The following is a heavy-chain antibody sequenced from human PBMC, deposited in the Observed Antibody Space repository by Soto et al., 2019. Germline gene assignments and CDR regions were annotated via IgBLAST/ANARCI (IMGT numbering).Heavy chain of an antibody. D-gene: IGHD6-25*01. J-gene: IGHJ4*02. CDR2: ISHDGNRQ. CDR1: GFSFSTVG. CDR3: AKDRGYTNSPFDL. Sequence: QVQLVESGGGVVQPGKSLRLSCEASGFSFSTVGMHWVRQAPGKGLEWVVLISHDGNRQFYAESVKGRFTVSRDNSRDTVALEMNGLRPADTAIYYGAKDRGYTNSPFDLGGQGTLVTVSS. V-gene: IGHV3-30*18.